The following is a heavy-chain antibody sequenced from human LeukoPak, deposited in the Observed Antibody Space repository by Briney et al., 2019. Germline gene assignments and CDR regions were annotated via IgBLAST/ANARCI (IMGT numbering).Heavy chain of an antibody. V-gene: IGHV1-18*01. CDR2: INAYNGNT. D-gene: IGHD5-18*01. Sequence: GASVQFYYKASGYTFSSYGITWVRHATGQGLEWLGWINAYNGNTNYAQKLQGRVTITTDTSTSTAYMELRSLRSDDTAVYYCVRDAERGYSYGSDYWGQGTLLTVSS. J-gene: IGHJ4*02. CDR1: GYTFSSYG. CDR3: VRDAERGYSYGSDY.